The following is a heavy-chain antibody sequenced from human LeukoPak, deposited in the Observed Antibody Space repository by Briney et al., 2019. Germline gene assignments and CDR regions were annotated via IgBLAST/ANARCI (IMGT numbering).Heavy chain of an antibody. Sequence: ASVKVSCKASGYTFSSYDINWVRQATGQGLEWMGWMNPNSGNTGYAQKFQGRVTMTRNNSISTAYMELSSLRSEDTAVYYCARRNYGSPQGFDPWGQGTLVTVSS. CDR3: ARRNYGSPQGFDP. CDR1: GYTFSSYD. J-gene: IGHJ5*02. V-gene: IGHV1-8*01. D-gene: IGHD3-10*01. CDR2: MNPNSGNT.